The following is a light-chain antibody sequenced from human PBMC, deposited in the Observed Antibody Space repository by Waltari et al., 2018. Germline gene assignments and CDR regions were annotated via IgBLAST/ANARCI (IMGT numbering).Light chain of an antibody. CDR2: LGS. CDR3: MQALQTPYT. Sequence: DIVVTQSPLSLPVTPGAPASISCRSSQSLLHSNGYKYLDWYLQRPGQSPQLLIYLGSNRASGVPDRFSGSGSGTDFTLKISRVEAEDIGVYYCMQALQTPYTFGQGTQLDIK. J-gene: IGKJ2*01. CDR1: QSLLHSNGYKY. V-gene: IGKV2-28*01.